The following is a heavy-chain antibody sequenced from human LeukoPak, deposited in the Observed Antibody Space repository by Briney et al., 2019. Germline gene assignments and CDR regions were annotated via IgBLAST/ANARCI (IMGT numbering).Heavy chain of an antibody. V-gene: IGHV4-34*01. D-gene: IGHD3-10*01. CDR3: ASCPLRGGIYYYYGMDV. Sequence: SETLSLTCAVYGGSFSGYYWSWIRQPPGKGLEWIGEINHSGSTNYNPSLKSRVAIPVDTSKNQFSLKLSSVTAADTAVYYCASCPLRGGIYYYYGMDVWGKGTTVTVSS. CDR1: GGSFSGYY. CDR2: INHSGST. J-gene: IGHJ6*04.